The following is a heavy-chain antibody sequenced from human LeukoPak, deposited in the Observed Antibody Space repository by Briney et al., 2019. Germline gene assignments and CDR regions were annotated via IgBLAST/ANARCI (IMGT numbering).Heavy chain of an antibody. CDR1: GFTFSSYA. Sequence: GGSLRLSCAASGFTFSSYAMSWVRQAPGKGLEWVANVKQDGNERYYVDSVKGRFTISRDNAKNSLYLQMNSLRAEDTAVYYCTTIAARPGGYWGQGTLVTVSS. V-gene: IGHV3-7*03. D-gene: IGHD6-6*01. CDR3: TTIAARPGGY. CDR2: VKQDGNER. J-gene: IGHJ4*02.